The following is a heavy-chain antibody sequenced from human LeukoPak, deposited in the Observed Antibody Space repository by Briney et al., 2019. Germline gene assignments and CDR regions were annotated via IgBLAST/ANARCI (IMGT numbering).Heavy chain of an antibody. CDR1: GFTVSSNY. V-gene: IGHV3-74*01. Sequence: GGSLRLSCAASGFTVSSNYMSWVRQAPGKGLVWVSRIAGDGSSTTYADSVKGRFSISRDNAKNTLYLQMNSLRVEDTAVYYCARGRPHGNDYWGQGTLVTVSS. CDR2: IAGDGSST. CDR3: ARGRPHGNDY. D-gene: IGHD4-23*01. J-gene: IGHJ4*02.